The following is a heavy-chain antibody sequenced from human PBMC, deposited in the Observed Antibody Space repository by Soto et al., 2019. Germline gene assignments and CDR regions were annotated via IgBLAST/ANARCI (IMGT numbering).Heavy chain of an antibody. D-gene: IGHD4-17*01. CDR3: AREDETNYGDYYYYYGMDV. J-gene: IGHJ6*02. CDR2: MNPNSGNT. CDR1: GYTFTSYD. Sequence: GASVKVSCKASGYTFTSYDINWVRQATGQGLEWMGWMNPNSGNTGYAQKFQGRVTMTRNTSISTAYMELSSLRSEDTAVYYCAREDETNYGDYYYYYGMDVWGQGTTVTVYS. V-gene: IGHV1-8*01.